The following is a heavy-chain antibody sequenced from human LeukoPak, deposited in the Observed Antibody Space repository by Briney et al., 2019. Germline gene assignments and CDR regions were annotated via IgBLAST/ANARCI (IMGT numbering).Heavy chain of an antibody. CDR1: GFTFSNAW. CDR2: ISGSGGST. CDR3: AKTTGRSYLGLYSSSDAFDI. J-gene: IGHJ3*02. Sequence: GGSLRLPCAASGFTFSNAWMSWVRQAPGKGLEWVSAISGSGGSTYYADSVKGRFTISRDNSKNTLYLQMNSLRAEDTAVYYCAKTTGRSYLGLYSSSDAFDIWGQGTMVTVSS. V-gene: IGHV3-23*01. D-gene: IGHD6-6*01.